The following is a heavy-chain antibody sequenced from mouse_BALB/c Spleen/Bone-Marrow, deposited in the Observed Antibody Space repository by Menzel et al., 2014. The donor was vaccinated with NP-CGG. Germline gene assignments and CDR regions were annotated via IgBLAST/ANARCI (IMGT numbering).Heavy chain of an antibody. CDR3: ERSGDYGQSDY. Sequence: QVQLKQSGAELAKPGASVKMSCKASGYTFTSYWMHWVKQWPGQGLEWIGYINPSTGYTEYNQKFKDKATLTADKSSSTAYMQLSSLTSEDSAVYYCERSGDYGQSDYWGPGTTLTVSS. V-gene: IGHV1-7*01. D-gene: IGHD2-4*01. J-gene: IGHJ2*01. CDR1: GYTFTSYW. CDR2: INPSTGYT.